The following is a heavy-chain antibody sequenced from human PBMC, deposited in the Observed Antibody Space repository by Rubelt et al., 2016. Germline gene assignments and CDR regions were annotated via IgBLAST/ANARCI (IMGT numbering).Heavy chain of an antibody. CDR3: ARGRARAAAAPRRLWFDP. D-gene: IGHD6-13*01. CDR1: GGSFSGSY. Sequence: QVQLQQWSAGLLKPSETLSLTCAVYGGSFSGSYWSWIRQPPGKGLEWIGEINHSGSTNYNPSLKSRVTMSVAASKNQFSLKLSSVTAADTAVYSCARGRARAAAAPRRLWFDPWGQGTLVTVSS. J-gene: IGHJ5*02. V-gene: IGHV4-34*01. CDR2: INHSGST.